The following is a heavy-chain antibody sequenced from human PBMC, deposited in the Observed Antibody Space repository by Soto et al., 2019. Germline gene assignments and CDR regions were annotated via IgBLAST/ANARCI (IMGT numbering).Heavy chain of an antibody. V-gene: IGHV4-31*03. CDR3: ATYYYGSGSSPHFDY. D-gene: IGHD3-10*01. CDR1: GGSISSGGYY. CDR2: IYYSGST. J-gene: IGHJ4*02. Sequence: PSETLSLTCTVSGGSISSGGYYWSWIRQHPGKGLEWIGYIYYSGSTYYNPSLKSRVTISVDTSKNQFSLKLSSVTAADTAVYYCATYYYGSGSSPHFDYWGQGTLVTVSS.